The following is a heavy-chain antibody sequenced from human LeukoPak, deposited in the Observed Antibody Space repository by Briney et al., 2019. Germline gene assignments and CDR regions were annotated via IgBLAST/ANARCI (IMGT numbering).Heavy chain of an antibody. D-gene: IGHD3-22*01. V-gene: IGHV3-43*01. CDR1: GFIFEDYT. Sequence: TGGSLRLSCAASGFIFEDYTMHWVRQAPGKTLEWVSRISWDGTTYYADSVGGRFTISRDNSKDYLSLQMDTLRSEDTAFYYCVKDLSYESSGSFFDFWGQGTPVTVS. CDR3: VKDLSYESSGSFFDF. CDR2: ISWDGTT. J-gene: IGHJ4*02.